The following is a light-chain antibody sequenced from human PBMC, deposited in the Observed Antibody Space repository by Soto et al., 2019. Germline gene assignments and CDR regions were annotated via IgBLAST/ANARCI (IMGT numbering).Light chain of an antibody. CDR3: MQGLQSPHT. Sequence: DIVMTQSPLSLPVTPGEPASISCRSSQSLLHSNGNIFLDWYVQKPGQSLQLMIYVASNRASGVPDRFSGSESVTDFTLKISRVETEDVGYYYCMQGLQSPHTFGQGTQLEIK. CDR1: QSLLHSNGNIF. CDR2: VAS. V-gene: IGKV2-28*01. J-gene: IGKJ2*01.